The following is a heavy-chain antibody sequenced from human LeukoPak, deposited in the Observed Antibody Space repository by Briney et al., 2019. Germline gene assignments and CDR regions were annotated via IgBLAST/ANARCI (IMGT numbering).Heavy chain of an antibody. D-gene: IGHD1-14*01. CDR1: GYTFTSYY. CDR3: AREVMDNLRFDY. J-gene: IGHJ4*02. Sequence: ASVKVSCKASGYTFTSYYMHWVRQAPGQGLEWMGIINLSGGDTSYAQKFQGRLTMTRDTSTNTVYMELTSLRSEDTAVYYCAREVMDNLRFDYWGQGTLVTVSS. CDR2: INLSGGDT. V-gene: IGHV1-46*01.